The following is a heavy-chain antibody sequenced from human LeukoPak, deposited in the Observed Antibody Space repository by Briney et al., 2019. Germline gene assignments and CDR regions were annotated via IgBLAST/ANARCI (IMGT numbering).Heavy chain of an antibody. CDR2: INPDIGST. CDR3: ARGLIVAAGKGTLFDY. Sequence: GASVTVSCKASGYTFTGYYMHWVRQAPGQGLEWMGWINPDIGSTNYAQKFQGRVTMTRDTSISTAYMELSRLRSDDTAVYYCARGLIVAAGKGTLFDYWGQGTLVTVSS. J-gene: IGHJ4*02. CDR1: GYTFTGYY. V-gene: IGHV1-2*02. D-gene: IGHD6-13*01.